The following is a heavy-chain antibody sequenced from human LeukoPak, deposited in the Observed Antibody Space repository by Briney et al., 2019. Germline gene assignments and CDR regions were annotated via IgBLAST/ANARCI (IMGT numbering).Heavy chain of an antibody. J-gene: IGHJ4*02. CDR1: GITLPSYS. CDR3: TPIYCNGSSCARYFNY. CDR2: ISSTGNTI. V-gene: IGHV3-48*01. Sequence: PGGSLRLSCAASGITLPSYSMNWVRQAPGKGLEWISYISSTGNTIYYADSVKARFTISRDNAKNSLYLQMNSLRVENTAMYYYTPIYCNGSSCARYFNYWGQGTLVTVTS. D-gene: IGHD2-15*01.